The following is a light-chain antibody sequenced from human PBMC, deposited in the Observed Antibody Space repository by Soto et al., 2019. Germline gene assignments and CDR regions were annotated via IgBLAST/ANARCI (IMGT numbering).Light chain of an antibody. CDR1: QSISSY. CDR3: HQSYSTMYT. CDR2: AAS. V-gene: IGKV1-39*01. Sequence: DIQMTQSPSSLSASVGDRVTITCRASQSISSYLNWYQQKPGKAPKLLIYAASSLQSGVPSRFSGSGSGTDFTLTISSLQPEDFATYYCHQSYSTMYTFGQGTKLQIE. J-gene: IGKJ2*01.